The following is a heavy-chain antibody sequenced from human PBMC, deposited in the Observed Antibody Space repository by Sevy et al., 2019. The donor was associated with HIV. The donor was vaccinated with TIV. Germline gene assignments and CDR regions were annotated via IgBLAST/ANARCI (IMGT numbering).Heavy chain of an antibody. D-gene: IGHD3-16*01. Sequence: SETLSLTCTVSNDSISNSYWSWIRQSPDKRLEYIGYVYYTGTTDYNPSLRSRVTISVDTSKNHFSLKLNSVTAADTAVYYCARRRSSYGYSYYYYMDVWGKGTTVTVSS. J-gene: IGHJ6*03. CDR1: NDSISNSY. CDR3: ARRRSSYGYSYYYYMDV. V-gene: IGHV4-59*08. CDR2: VYYTGTT.